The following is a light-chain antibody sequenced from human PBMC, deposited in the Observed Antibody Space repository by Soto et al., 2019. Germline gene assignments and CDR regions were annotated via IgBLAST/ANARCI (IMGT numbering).Light chain of an antibody. J-gene: IGLJ1*01. V-gene: IGLV2-14*01. Sequence: QSALTQPASLSGSPGQSITISCTGTSSDIGAYDYVSWFQQHPGKAPKLIIYEVTIRPSGLSNRFSGSKSGNTASLTISGLQAEDEADYYCSSYTTTSPYVFGSGTKLTVL. CDR3: SSYTTTSPYV. CDR1: SSDIGAYDY. CDR2: EVT.